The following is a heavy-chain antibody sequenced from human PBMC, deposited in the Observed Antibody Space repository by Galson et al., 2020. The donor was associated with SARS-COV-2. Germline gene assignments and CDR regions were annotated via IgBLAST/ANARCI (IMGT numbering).Heavy chain of an antibody. CDR1: GGFISSNSYY. V-gene: IGHV4-39*07. J-gene: IGHJ2*01. Sequence: SETLSLTCIVSGGFISSNSYYWGWIRQPPGKGLEWFWSINHSGRTNYNPSVKSRVTISVDTSNNQFSLKLSSVTAADTAVYYCASSWAADWYFDLWGRGTLVTVSS. CDR3: ASSWAADWYFDL. D-gene: IGHD6-25*01. CDR2: INHSGRT.